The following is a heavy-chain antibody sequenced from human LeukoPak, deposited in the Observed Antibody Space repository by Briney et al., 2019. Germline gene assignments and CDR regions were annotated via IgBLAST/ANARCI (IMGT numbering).Heavy chain of an antibody. CDR1: GFTFSSYA. CDR3: AKAGYGSGWYGVFDY. CDR2: ISDSGGST. D-gene: IGHD6-19*01. Sequence: PGGSLRLSCAASGFTFSSYAMSWVRQAPGEGLEWVSAISDSGGSTYYADSVKGRFTISRDNSKNTLYLQMNSLRAEDTAVYYCAKAGYGSGWYGVFDYWVQRTLVTVSS. V-gene: IGHV3-23*01. J-gene: IGHJ4*02.